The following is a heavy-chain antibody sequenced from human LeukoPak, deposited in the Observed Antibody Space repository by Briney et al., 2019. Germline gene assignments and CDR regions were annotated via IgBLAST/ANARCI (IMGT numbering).Heavy chain of an antibody. D-gene: IGHD5-18*01. CDR3: ASIGGYSYGDEGNYFDY. CDR1: GGTFSSYA. CDR2: IIPIFGTA. J-gene: IGHJ4*02. V-gene: IGHV1-69*05. Sequence: SVKVSCKASGGTFSSYAISWVRQAPRQGLEWMGGIIPIFGTANYAQKFQGRVTITTDESTSTAYMELSSLRSEDTAVYYCASIGGYSYGDEGNYFDYWGQGTLVTVSS.